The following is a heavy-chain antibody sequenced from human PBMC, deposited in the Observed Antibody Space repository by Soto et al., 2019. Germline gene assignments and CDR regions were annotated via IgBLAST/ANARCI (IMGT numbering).Heavy chain of an antibody. D-gene: IGHD6-13*01. CDR3: ARTSAAGKYYYGMDV. CDR2: IYPGDSDT. CDR1: GYSFTSYW. Sequence: GESLKISCKGSGYSFTSYWIAWVRQMPGKGLEWMGIIYPGDSDTRYSPSFQGQVTISDDKSISTAYLQWSSLKASDTAMYYCARTSAAGKYYYGMDVWGQGTTVTISS. J-gene: IGHJ6*02. V-gene: IGHV5-51*01.